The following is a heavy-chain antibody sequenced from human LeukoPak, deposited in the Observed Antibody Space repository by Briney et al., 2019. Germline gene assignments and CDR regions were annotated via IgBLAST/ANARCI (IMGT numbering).Heavy chain of an antibody. CDR1: GYTFTSYF. J-gene: IGHJ4*02. Sequence: ASVKVSCKASGYTFTSYFMHWVRQAPGQGLEWMGVINPSGGSTTYAQKCQGRVTMTRDTSTTTVYMELSSLRSEDTAMYYCARDLTIFGVVSTAHDYWGQGPLVTVSS. V-gene: IGHV1-46*01. CDR2: INPSGGST. D-gene: IGHD3-3*01. CDR3: ARDLTIFGVVSTAHDY.